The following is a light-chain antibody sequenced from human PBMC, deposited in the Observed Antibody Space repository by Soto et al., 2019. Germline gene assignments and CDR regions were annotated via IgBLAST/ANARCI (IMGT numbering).Light chain of an antibody. J-gene: IGKJ1*01. CDR2: DAS. CDR1: RAVGND. V-gene: IGKV1-17*01. Sequence: DIQMTQSPSSLSASVGDRVTITCRASRAVGNDFGWYQQKPGKAPKRLIYDASTLQGGVPSRFSCSRSGTEFNLTISVLQPEDFATYYCLQHHDYHRTFGQGTKVAVK. CDR3: LQHHDYHRT.